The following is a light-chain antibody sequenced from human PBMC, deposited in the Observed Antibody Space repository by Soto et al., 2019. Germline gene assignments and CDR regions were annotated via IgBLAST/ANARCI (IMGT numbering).Light chain of an antibody. J-gene: IGKJ1*01. V-gene: IGKV3-20*01. CDR1: QSVSSNY. Sequence: EIVLTQSPGTLSLSAGERATLSCRASQSVSSNYLAWYQQKPGQAPSLLIYGASRRATGIPDRFSGSGSGTYFTLTISRLEPEAFAVYYCQQYGSSPPEKTFGQGTKVELK. CDR2: GAS. CDR3: QQYGSSPPEKT.